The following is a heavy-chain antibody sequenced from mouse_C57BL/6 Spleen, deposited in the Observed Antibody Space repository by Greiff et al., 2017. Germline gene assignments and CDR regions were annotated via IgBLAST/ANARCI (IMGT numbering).Heavy chain of an antibody. J-gene: IGHJ3*01. D-gene: IGHD3-3*01. V-gene: IGHV1-42*01. CDR1: GYSFTGYY. CDR3: ATGTGWVY. Sequence: QLQQSGPELVKPGASVKISCKASGYSFTGYYMNWVKQSPEKSLEWIGEINPSTGGTTYNQKFKAKATLTVDKSSSTAYMQLKSLTSEDSAVYYCATGTGWVYWGQGTLVTVSA. CDR2: INPSTGGT.